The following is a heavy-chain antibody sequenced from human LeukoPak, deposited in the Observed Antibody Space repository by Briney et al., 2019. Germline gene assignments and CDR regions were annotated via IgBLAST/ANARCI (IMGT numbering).Heavy chain of an antibody. Sequence: SETLSLTCTVSGGSISTYYWSWIRQPAGKGLEWIGRIHTSGSTNYNPSLKSRVTVSVDTSKNLFFLKLSSVTAADTAVYYCARDYYDSSGYSAEWFDPWGQGTLVTVSS. CDR1: GGSISTYY. CDR3: ARDYYDSSGYSAEWFDP. CDR2: IHTSGST. J-gene: IGHJ5*02. D-gene: IGHD3-22*01. V-gene: IGHV4-4*07.